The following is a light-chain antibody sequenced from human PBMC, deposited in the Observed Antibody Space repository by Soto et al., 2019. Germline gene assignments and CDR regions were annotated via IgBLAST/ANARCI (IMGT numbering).Light chain of an antibody. CDR2: GDT. J-gene: IGLJ2*01. V-gene: IGLV1-40*01. CDR1: SSNFGANFD. Sequence: QSVLTQPPSVSGAPGQRVTISCTGSSSNFGANFDVQWYQQFPGTAPKLLIYGDTIRPSGVPDRFSDSKSPTSASLAITGIHAEDEADYYCQSYDTRLRWVFGGGTKLTVL. CDR3: QSYDTRLRWV.